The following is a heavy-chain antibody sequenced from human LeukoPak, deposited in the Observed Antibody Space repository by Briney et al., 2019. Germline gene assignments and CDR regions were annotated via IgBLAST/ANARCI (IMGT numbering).Heavy chain of an antibody. Sequence: GGSLRLSCAASGFTFSSYAMHWVRQAPGKGLEWVAVISYDGSNKYYADSVKGRFTISRDNSKNTLYLQMNSLRAEDTAVYYCARVSVGATTGDFDYWGQGTLVTVSS. J-gene: IGHJ4*02. CDR2: ISYDGSNK. CDR1: GFTFSSYA. V-gene: IGHV3-30-3*01. CDR3: ARVSVGATTGDFDY. D-gene: IGHD1-26*01.